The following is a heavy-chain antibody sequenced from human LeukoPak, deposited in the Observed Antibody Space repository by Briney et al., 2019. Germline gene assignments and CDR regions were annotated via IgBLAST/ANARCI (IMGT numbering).Heavy chain of an antibody. Sequence: SETLSLTCTVSGFSISSGAYWGWIRQPPGKGLEWIGRIYHSGNTYYNPSPKSRVTISVDTSKNQFSLHLSSVTAADTAVYFCARVRGAYSVGYYFDYWGQGTLVTVSS. CDR1: GFSISSGAY. J-gene: IGHJ4*02. CDR2: IYHSGNT. D-gene: IGHD5/OR15-5a*01. V-gene: IGHV4-38-2*02. CDR3: ARVRGAYSVGYYFDY.